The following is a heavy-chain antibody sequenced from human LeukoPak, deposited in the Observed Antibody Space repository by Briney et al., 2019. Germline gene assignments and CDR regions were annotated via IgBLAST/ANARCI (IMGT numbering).Heavy chain of an antibody. CDR1: GFTFSDYS. D-gene: IGHD3-22*01. CDR2: ISSSSSTV. V-gene: IGHV3-48*01. J-gene: IGHJ3*02. CDR3: ARDLGYYYDSSGYSDAFDI. Sequence: PGGSLRLSCAASGFTFSDYSMNWVRQAPGKGREGVSYISSSSSTVYYADSVKGRFTVSRDNAKNPLYLQMNSLRAEDTAVYYCARDLGYYYDSSGYSDAFDIWGQGTMVTVSS.